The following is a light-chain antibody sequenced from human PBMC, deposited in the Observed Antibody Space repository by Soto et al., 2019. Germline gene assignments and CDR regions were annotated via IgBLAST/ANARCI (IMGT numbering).Light chain of an antibody. V-gene: IGKV3-11*01. J-gene: IGKJ2*01. CDR3: HQRGNWPYT. CDR2: DAS. CDR1: QSVSSY. Sequence: EIVLTQSPATLSLSPGERATLSCRASQSVSSYLAWYQQKPGQAPRLLIYDASNRATGIPARFSGSGSGTDFTLPISSLEPEDFAVYYCHQRGNWPYTFGQGTKLEIK.